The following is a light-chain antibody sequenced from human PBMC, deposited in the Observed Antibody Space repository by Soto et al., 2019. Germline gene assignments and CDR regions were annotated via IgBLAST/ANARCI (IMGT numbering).Light chain of an antibody. CDR2: AAS. CDR1: QSISSY. V-gene: IGKV1-39*01. J-gene: IGKJ4*01. Sequence: DIQMTQSPSSLSASVGDRVTITCRASQSISSYLNWYQQKPGKAPKLLIYAASSLQSGVPSRFSGSGSGTDFTLTISSLQPEDFAVYYCQQYNNSPLTFGGGTKVDIK. CDR3: QQYNNSPLT.